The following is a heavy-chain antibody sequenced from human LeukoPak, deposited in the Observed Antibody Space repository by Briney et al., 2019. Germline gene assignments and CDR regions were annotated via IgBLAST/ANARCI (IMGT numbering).Heavy chain of an antibody. CDR1: GGSFSGYC. V-gene: IGHV4-34*01. Sequence: PSETLSLTCAVYGGSFSGYCWSWIRQPPGKGLEWIGEINHSGSTNYNPSLKSRVTISVDTSKNQFSLKLSSVTAADTAVYYCARAQTYYDILTGYRWAWFDPWGQGTLVTVSS. CDR3: ARAQTYYDILTGYRWAWFDP. CDR2: INHSGST. D-gene: IGHD3-9*01. J-gene: IGHJ5*02.